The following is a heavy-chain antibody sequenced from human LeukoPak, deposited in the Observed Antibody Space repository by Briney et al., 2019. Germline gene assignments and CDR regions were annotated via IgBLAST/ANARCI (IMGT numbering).Heavy chain of an antibody. CDR2: INHSGST. D-gene: IGHD5-24*01. J-gene: IGHJ4*02. CDR3: ARASGGSWLHFYFDY. V-gene: IGHV4-61*01. CDR1: GGSVSSGSYY. Sequence: SETLSLTCTVSGGSVSSGSYYWSWIRQPPGKGLEWIGEINHSGSTNYNPALKSRVTISVDTSKDQFSLKLSSVTAADTAVYSCARASGGSWLHFYFDYWGQGTLVTVSS.